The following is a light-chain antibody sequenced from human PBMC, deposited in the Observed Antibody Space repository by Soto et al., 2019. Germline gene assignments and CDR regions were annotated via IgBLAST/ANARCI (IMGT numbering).Light chain of an antibody. V-gene: IGLV1-44*01. CDR2: SNN. Sequence: QSVLTQPPSASGTPGQRVTISCSGSSSNIGTYTVNWYQQVPGTASKLLIYSNNQRPSGVPDRFSGSKSGTSASLAISGLQSEDEADYYCAAWDASLNGVIFGGGTKLTVL. CDR3: AAWDASLNGVI. CDR1: SSNIGTYT. J-gene: IGLJ2*01.